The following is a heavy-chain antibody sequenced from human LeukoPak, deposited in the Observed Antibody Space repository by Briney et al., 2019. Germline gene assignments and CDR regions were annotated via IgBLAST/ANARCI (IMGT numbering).Heavy chain of an antibody. Sequence: GGSLRLACTGFGFTFRDYAVSWDRQAPGKGLECIGFIRSKVYGGTTEYAASVKGRFTISRDDSKSIAYLQMNSLKTEDTAVYYCTRDPYYFDSSGYYHHAFDIWGQGTMVAVSS. J-gene: IGHJ3*02. CDR2: IRSKVYGGTT. D-gene: IGHD3-22*01. CDR1: GFTFRDYA. CDR3: TRDPYYFDSSGYYHHAFDI. V-gene: IGHV3-49*04.